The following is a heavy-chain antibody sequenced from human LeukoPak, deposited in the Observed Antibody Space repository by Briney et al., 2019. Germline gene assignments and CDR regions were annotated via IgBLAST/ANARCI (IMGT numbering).Heavy chain of an antibody. V-gene: IGHV1-2*02. D-gene: IGHD6-19*01. CDR3: AKLSSGYSSGWYYFDY. J-gene: IGHJ4*02. CDR2: INPNSGGT. CDR1: GYTFTGYY. Sequence: ASVKVSCKASGYTFTGYYMDWVRQAPGQGLEWMGWINPNSGGTNYAQKFQGRVTMTRDTSISTAYMELSRLRSDDTAVYYCAKLSSGYSSGWYYFDYWGQGTLVTVSS.